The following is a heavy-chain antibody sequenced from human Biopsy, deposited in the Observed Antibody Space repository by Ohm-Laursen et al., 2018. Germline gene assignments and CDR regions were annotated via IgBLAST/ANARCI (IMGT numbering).Heavy chain of an antibody. J-gene: IGHJ4*02. CDR1: GFTLRDYA. Sequence: SLRLSCAASGFTLRDYAVTWVRQGPGKGLEWVGLTRSKKYGGSIEYAASVKGRFSISRDDSTNIAYLQMDSLKIEDTAVYFCSRFTTSRGWSRDVWGQGTLVTVSS. D-gene: IGHD6-19*01. CDR3: SRFTTSRGWSRDV. CDR2: TRSKKYGGSI. V-gene: IGHV3-49*04.